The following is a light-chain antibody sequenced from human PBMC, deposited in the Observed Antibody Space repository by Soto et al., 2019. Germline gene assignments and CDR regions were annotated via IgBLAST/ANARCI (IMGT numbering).Light chain of an antibody. J-gene: IGLJ2*01. Sequence: QSVLTQPASVSGSPVQSITISCTGTNNDVGSYNLVSWYQQHPGKAPKVMLYEGNKRPSGVSNRFSASKSGNTASLTISGLQADDEADYYCSSYAGSSIYVVFGEGTKVTVL. CDR1: NNDVGSYNL. CDR3: SSYAGSSIYVV. V-gene: IGLV2-23*01. CDR2: EGN.